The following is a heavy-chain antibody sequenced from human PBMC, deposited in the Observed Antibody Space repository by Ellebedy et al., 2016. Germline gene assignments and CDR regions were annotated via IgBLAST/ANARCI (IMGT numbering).Heavy chain of an antibody. J-gene: IGHJ4*02. CDR2: IYPGDSDS. CDR1: GYIFTSFW. D-gene: IGHD1-26*01. V-gene: IGHV5-51*01. CDR3: ARHRVPGGSYLSHFDY. Sequence: GESLKISXKASGYIFTSFWIGWVRQMPGKGLEWMGIIYPGDSDSRYSPSFQGQISISADKSIRTAYLQWNRLRASDTAIYYCARHRVPGGSYLSHFDYWGQGTLVTVSS.